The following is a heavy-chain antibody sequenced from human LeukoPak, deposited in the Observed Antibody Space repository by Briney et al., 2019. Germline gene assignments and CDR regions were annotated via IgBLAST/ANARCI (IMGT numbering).Heavy chain of an antibody. CDR1: SFSLTNSGVG. D-gene: IGHD3-3*01. V-gene: IGHV2-5*02. J-gene: IGHJ4*01. CDR2: IFWDGDK. Sequence: SGPTLVKPTQTLTLTCTFSSFSLTNSGVGVGWIRQPPGKALEWPAFIFWDGDKRYNPSLKTRVTIPTDTSHNEVVLRVTNVDPADTGTYYCAHLTTIFGVVSFFDYWGQGSLVSVSS. CDR3: AHLTTIFGVVSFFDY.